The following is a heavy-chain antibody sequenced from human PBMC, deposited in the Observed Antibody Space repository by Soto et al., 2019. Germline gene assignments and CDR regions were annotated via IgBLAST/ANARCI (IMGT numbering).Heavy chain of an antibody. Sequence: SGTLSLTCIVSGDSISRGGYYWGCIRQHPGKGLEWIGNIYYSGVTYYNPSLKSRVTMSVDTSKNQFSLKLSSVTVADTALYYCARDPGDFHFDPWGQGTLVTVSS. J-gene: IGHJ5*02. CDR1: GDSISRGGYY. D-gene: IGHD3-3*01. CDR3: ARDPGDFHFDP. CDR2: IYYSGVT. V-gene: IGHV4-31*03.